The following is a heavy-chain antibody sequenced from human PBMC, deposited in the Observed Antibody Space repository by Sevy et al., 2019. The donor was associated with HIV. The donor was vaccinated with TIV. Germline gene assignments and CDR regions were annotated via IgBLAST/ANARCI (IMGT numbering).Heavy chain of an antibody. V-gene: IGHV3-11*01. D-gene: IGHD3-10*01. CDR3: ARDLASGSFYSLYFDY. Sequence: GGSLRLSCAVSGLNVSDYFKAWIRQAPGRRPEWVSYISSSGTIIYYRDSVKGRFTISRDNAKNSLYLQMNSLRPEDTAMYYCARDLASGSFYSLYFDYWGQGTLVTVSS. CDR1: GLNVSDYF. CDR2: ISSSGTII. J-gene: IGHJ4*02.